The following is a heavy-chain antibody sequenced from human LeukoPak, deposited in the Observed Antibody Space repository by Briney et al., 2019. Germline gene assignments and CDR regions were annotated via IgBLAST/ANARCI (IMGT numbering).Heavy chain of an antibody. Sequence: ASVKVSCKASGYTFTNYYIHWVRQAPGQGLEWMGLINPGGDNTDYAQNFQGRVTMTRDTSTSTVYMELRSLRSDDTAVYYCAREGGHNGFDYWGQGTLVTVSS. CDR2: INPGGDNT. V-gene: IGHV1-46*01. J-gene: IGHJ4*02. CDR3: AREGGHNGFDY. CDR1: GYTFTNYY. D-gene: IGHD1-14*01.